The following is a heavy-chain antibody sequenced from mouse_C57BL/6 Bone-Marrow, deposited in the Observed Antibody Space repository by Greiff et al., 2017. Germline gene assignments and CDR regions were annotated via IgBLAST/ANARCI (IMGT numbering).Heavy chain of an antibody. J-gene: IGHJ2*01. V-gene: IGHV5-4*01. D-gene: IGHD1-3*01. Sequence: DVHLVESGGGLVKPGGSLKLSCAASGFTFSSYAMSWVRQTPEKRLEWVATISDGGSYTYYPDNVKGRFTISRDNAKNNLYLQMSHLKSEDTAMYYCARVSGLFDYWGQGTTLTVSS. CDR1: GFTFSSYA. CDR3: ARVSGLFDY. CDR2: ISDGGSYT.